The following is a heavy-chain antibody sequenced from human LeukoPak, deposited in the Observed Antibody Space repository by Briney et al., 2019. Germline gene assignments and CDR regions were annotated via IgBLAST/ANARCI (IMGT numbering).Heavy chain of an antibody. Sequence: GGSLRLSCATSGCIFTNAWMKWVRQAPGKGLEWVGRIKSKTDGGTIDYAAPVKGRFTISRDDSKNTLYLQMDNLKTEDTAIYYCSTPSFWGQGTLVTVSS. CDR3: STPSF. CDR1: GCIFTNAW. J-gene: IGHJ4*02. CDR2: IKSKTDGGTI. V-gene: IGHV3-15*07.